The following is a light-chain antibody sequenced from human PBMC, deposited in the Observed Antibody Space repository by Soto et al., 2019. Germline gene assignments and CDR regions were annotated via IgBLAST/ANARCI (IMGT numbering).Light chain of an antibody. CDR3: QSYDSSLSGSV. J-gene: IGLJ3*02. CDR1: SSNIGAGYD. V-gene: IGLV1-40*01. Sequence: QSALTQPPSVSGAPGQRVTISCTGSSSNIGAGYDVHWYQQLPGTAPKLLIYRNTNRPSGVPDRFSGSKSGTSASLAITGLQAEDEADYYCQSYDSSLSGSVFGGGTKVTVL. CDR2: RNT.